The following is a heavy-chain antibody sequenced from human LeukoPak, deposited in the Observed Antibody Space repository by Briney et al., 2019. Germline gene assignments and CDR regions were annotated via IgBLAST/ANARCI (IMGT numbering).Heavy chain of an antibody. D-gene: IGHD3-3*01. J-gene: IGHJ4*02. CDR1: GFTVSSNY. V-gene: IGHV3-48*02. CDR2: IGGGSSPI. Sequence: GGSLRLSCAASGFTVSSNYMNWVRRAPGKGLEWVSYIGGGSSPIKYADSVKGRFTISRDSARNSLDLEMNSLRDEDTAVYYCVRDHEWSFDFWGQGTLVTVSS. CDR3: VRDHEWSFDF.